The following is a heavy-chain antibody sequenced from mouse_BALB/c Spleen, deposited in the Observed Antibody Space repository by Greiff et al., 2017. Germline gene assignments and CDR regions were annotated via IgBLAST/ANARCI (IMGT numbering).Heavy chain of an antibody. CDR2: ISYSGST. D-gene: IGHD2-3*01. J-gene: IGHJ3*01. V-gene: IGHV3-8*02. CDR1: GDSITSGY. Sequence: EVKLVESGPSLVKPSQTLSLTCSVTGDSITSGYWNWIRKFPGNKLEYMGYISYSGSTYYNPSLKSRIPITRDTSKNQYYLQLNSVTTEDTATYYCARVNDGYYVSWFAYWGQGTLVTVSA. CDR3: ARVNDGYYVSWFAY.